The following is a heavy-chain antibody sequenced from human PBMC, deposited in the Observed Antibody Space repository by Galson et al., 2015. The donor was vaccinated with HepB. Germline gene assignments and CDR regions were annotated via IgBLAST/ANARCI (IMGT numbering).Heavy chain of an antibody. Sequence: SLRLSCAASGFTFSSYAMHWVRQAPGKGLEWVAVISYDGSNKYYADSVKGRFTISRDNSKNTLYLQMNSLRAEYTAVYYCARGGLGNFIVVALSNDYWGQGTLVTVSS. CDR3: ARGGLGNFIVVALSNDY. CDR2: ISYDGSNK. CDR1: GFTFSSYA. V-gene: IGHV3-30-3*01. D-gene: IGHD2-2*01. J-gene: IGHJ4*02.